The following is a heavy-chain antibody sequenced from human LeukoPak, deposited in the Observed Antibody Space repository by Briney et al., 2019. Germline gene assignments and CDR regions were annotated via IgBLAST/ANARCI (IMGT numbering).Heavy chain of an antibody. V-gene: IGHV5-51*01. CDR2: IYPDDSDT. CDR3: ARRGGAAEWFDP. D-gene: IGHD2-15*01. Sequence: EESLKISCKGSGYSFNNYWLGWVRQTPGKGLEWMGIIYPDDSDTRYSPSFQGQVTISADKSISTAYLQWNSLKTSDTAIYYCARRGGAAEWFDPWGQGTLVTVSS. CDR1: GYSFNNYW. J-gene: IGHJ5*02.